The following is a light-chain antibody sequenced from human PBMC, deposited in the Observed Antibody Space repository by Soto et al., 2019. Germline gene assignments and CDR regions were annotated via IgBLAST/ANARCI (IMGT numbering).Light chain of an antibody. CDR1: PSVGSRY. CDR2: GTS. V-gene: IGKV3-20*01. J-gene: IGKJ1*01. Sequence: ELVLTQSPGTLSLSPGERATLSCRASPSVGSRYLAWYQQKPGQAPRVLIYGTSSRATGIPDRFSGSGSGTDFTLTISRLEPEDFAVYYCQQYTTSSWTFGQGTKVDIK. CDR3: QQYTTSSWT.